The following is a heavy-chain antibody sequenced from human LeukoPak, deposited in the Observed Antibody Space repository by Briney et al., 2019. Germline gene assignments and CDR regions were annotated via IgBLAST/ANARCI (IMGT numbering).Heavy chain of an antibody. Sequence: SETLSLTCTVSGGSVSSGSYYWNWIRQPPGKGLEWIGYIYYSGSTNYNPSLKSRVTISVDTSKNQFSLKLSSVTAADTAVYYCARHYCSRTSCYVSHWGQGTLVTVSS. CDR1: GGSVSSGSYY. CDR3: ARHYCSRTSCYVSH. V-gene: IGHV4-61*01. D-gene: IGHD2-2*01. CDR2: IYYSGST. J-gene: IGHJ4*02.